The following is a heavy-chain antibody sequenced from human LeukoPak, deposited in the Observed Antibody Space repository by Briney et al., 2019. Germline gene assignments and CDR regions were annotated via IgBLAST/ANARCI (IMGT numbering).Heavy chain of an antibody. CDR1: GYTFTSYA. CDR2: INPSGGST. CDR3: ARANYYYDSSGYPAAFDI. Sequence: ASVKASCKASGYTFTSYAMNWVRQAPGQGLEWMGIINPSGGSTSYAQKFQGRVTMTRDMSTITVYMELSSLRSEDTAVYYCARANYYYDSSGYPAAFDIWGQGTMVTVSS. D-gene: IGHD3-22*01. V-gene: IGHV1-46*01. J-gene: IGHJ3*02.